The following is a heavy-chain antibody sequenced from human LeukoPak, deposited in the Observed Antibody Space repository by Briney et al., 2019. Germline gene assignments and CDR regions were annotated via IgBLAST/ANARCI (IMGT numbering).Heavy chain of an antibody. CDR2: IYYSGST. V-gene: IGHV4-59*01. Sequence: PSETLSLTCTVSGGSISSYYWSWIRQPPGKGLEWIGYIYYSGSTNYNPSLKSRVTISVDTSKNQFSLKLSSVTAADTAVYYCARGLQYYYDSSGYYYNYYYYYMDVWGKGTTVTVSS. D-gene: IGHD3-22*01. CDR1: GGSISSYY. CDR3: ARGLQYYYDSSGYYYNYYYYYMDV. J-gene: IGHJ6*03.